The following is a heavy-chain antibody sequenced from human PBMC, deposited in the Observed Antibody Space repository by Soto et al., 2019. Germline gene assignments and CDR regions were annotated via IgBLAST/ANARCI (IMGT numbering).Heavy chain of an antibody. CDR3: ARDHSSGYYYVLEGDAFDI. V-gene: IGHV3-7*05. Sequence: PGGSLRLSSTASGFTFSSYWRSWVRQAPGKGLEWVANIKQDGSEKYYVDSVKGRFTISRDNAKNSLYLQMNSLRAEDTAVYYCARDHSSGYYYVLEGDAFDIWGQGTMVTVSS. CDR2: IKQDGSEK. J-gene: IGHJ3*02. D-gene: IGHD3-22*01. CDR1: GFTFSSYW.